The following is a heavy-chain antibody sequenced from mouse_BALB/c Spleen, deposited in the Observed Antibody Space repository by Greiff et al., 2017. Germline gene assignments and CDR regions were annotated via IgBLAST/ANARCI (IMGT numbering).Heavy chain of an antibody. V-gene: IGHV5-6-4*01. Sequence: EVKLMESGGGLVKPGGSLKLSCAASGFTFSSYTMSWVRQTPEKRLEWVATISSGGSYTYYPDSVKGRFTISRDNAKNTLYLQMSSLKSEDTAMYYCTRDSFMDYWGQGTSVTVSS. J-gene: IGHJ4*01. CDR3: TRDSFMDY. CDR1: GFTFSSYT. CDR2: ISSGGSYT.